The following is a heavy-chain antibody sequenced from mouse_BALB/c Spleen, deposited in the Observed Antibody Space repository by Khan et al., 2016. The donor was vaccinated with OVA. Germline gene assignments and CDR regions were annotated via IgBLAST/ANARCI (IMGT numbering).Heavy chain of an antibody. CDR1: GYTFTSYT. Sequence: QVRLQQSGAELARPGASVKMSCKASGYTFTSYTIHWIKLRPGQGLEWIGFINPSNGYTNYNQKFKDKATLTADKSSTTVYMQLSSLTSDASAVYNGVRDGAYHRNDGWFAYWGQGTLVTVSA. J-gene: IGHJ3*01. CDR2: INPSNGYT. CDR3: VRDGAYHRNDGWFAY. D-gene: IGHD2-14*01. V-gene: IGHV1-4*01.